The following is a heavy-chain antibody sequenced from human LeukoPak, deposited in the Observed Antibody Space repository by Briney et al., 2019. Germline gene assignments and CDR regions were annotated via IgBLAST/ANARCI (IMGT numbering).Heavy chain of an antibody. D-gene: IGHD3-22*01. CDR1: GFTFSNAW. J-gene: IGHJ4*02. V-gene: IGHV3-15*01. CDR2: IKSKTDGGTT. Sequence: GGSLRLSCAASGFTFSNAWMSWVRQAPGKGLEWVGRIKSKTDGGTTAYAAPVKGRFTISRDDSKNTLYLQMNSLKTEDTAVYYCNTSRSYYEGSGCDYWGQGTLVTVSP. CDR3: NTSRSYYEGSGCDY.